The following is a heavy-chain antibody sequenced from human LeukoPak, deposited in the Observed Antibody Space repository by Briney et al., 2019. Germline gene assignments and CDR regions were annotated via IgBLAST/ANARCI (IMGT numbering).Heavy chain of an antibody. CDR1: GASISSDDYY. V-gene: IGHV4-39*01. CDR3: ARQDGSSWPFFDY. J-gene: IGHJ4*02. Sequence: SETLSLTCTVSGASISSDDYYWGWIRQSPGRGLEWIATVSYSGNVYYSPSLESRVTISVDTSKNQFSLKLSSVTAADTAVYYCARQDGSSWPFFDYWGQGTLVTVSS. CDR2: VSYSGNV. D-gene: IGHD6-13*01.